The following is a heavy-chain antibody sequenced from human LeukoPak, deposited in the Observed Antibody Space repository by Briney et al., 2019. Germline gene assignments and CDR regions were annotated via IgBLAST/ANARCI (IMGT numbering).Heavy chain of an antibody. V-gene: IGHV3-30*02. CDR3: AGYYYYMDV. J-gene: IGHJ6*03. CDR1: GFTFSSYA. CDR2: IRYDGSNK. Sequence: GGSLRLSCAASGFTFSSYAMSWVRQAPGKGLEWVAFIRYDGSNKYYADSVKGRFTISRDNSKNTLYLQMNSLRAEDTAVYYCAGYYYYMDVWGKGTTVTISS.